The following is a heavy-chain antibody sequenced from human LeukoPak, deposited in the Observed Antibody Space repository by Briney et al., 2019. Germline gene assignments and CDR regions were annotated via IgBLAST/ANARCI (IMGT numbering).Heavy chain of an antibody. CDR3: AREHVDTAMAFDY. V-gene: IGHV1-69*13. D-gene: IGHD5-18*01. Sequence: ASVKVSFKASGGTFSIYAISWVRQAPGQGLEWMGGIIPIFGTANYAQKFQGRVTITADESTSTAYMELSSLRSEDTAVYYCAREHVDTAMAFDYWGQGTLVTVSS. CDR1: GGTFSIYA. CDR2: IIPIFGTA. J-gene: IGHJ4*02.